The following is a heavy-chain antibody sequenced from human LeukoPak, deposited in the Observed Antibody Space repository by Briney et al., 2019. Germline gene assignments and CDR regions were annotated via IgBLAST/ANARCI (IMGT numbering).Heavy chain of an antibody. CDR3: AREISSSGCLDY. J-gene: IGHJ4*02. CDR1: GFTFRNYW. CDR2: ITSSSGYI. Sequence: PGGSLRLSCAASGFTFRNYWMHWVRQAPGKGLEWVSSITSSSGYIYYADSVKGRFTISRDNAKKSLYLQMNSLRAEDTAVYYCAREISSSGCLDYWGQGTLVTVSS. V-gene: IGHV3-21*01. D-gene: IGHD6-25*01.